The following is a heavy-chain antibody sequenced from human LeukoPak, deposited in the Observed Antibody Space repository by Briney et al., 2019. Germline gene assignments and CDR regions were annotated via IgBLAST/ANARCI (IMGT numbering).Heavy chain of an antibody. V-gene: IGHV1-18*01. D-gene: IGHD6-6*01. CDR3: ARAWGEDIAARPYYFDY. J-gene: IGHJ4*02. CDR2: ISTYNGNT. Sequence: GASVNVSCKASGYTFTNYHISWVRQAPGQGLEWLGLISTYNGNTNYAPKFQGRVTMTTDTSTSTAYRELRSLRSDDTAVYYCARAWGEDIAARPYYFDYWGQGTLFTVSS. CDR1: GYTFTNYH.